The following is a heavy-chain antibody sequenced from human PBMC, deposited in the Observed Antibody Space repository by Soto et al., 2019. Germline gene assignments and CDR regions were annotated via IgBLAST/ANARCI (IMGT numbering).Heavy chain of an antibody. CDR2: IHSTRSP. D-gene: IGHD4-17*01. V-gene: IGHV4-4*07. CDR1: GDSVSKYY. Sequence: LSLTCTVSGDSVSKYYWNWIRQPAGKGLEWIGRIHSTRSPDYNPSLKSRVTLSVDTSKNQFSLKLSLTSVTAADTAVYYCARSPAYGDYANLDTWGQGTLVTVSS. J-gene: IGHJ5*02. CDR3: ARSPAYGDYANLDT.